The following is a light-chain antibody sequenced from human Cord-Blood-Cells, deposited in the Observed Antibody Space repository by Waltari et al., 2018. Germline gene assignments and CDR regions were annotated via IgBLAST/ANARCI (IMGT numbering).Light chain of an antibody. CDR1: QSVSSN. CDR2: GAS. CDR3: QQYNNWPLYS. J-gene: IGKJ2*03. Sequence: EIVMTQSPATLSVSPGATATLSCRASQSVSSNLAWYQQKPGQAPRFLIYGASTRATGIPARFSGSGSGTEFTLTISSLQSEDFAVYYCQQYNNWPLYSFGQGTKLEIK. V-gene: IGKV3-15*01.